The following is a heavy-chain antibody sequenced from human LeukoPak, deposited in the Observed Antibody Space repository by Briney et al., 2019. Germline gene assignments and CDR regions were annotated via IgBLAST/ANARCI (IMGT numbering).Heavy chain of an antibody. Sequence: GGSLRLSCAASGFTFSSYAMSWVRQAPGKGLEWVSAISGSGGSTYYADSVKGRFTISRDNSKNTLFLQMNSLRADDKAVYYCAKTSDQLLYSKFDFWGQGTLVTVSS. CDR2: ISGSGGST. J-gene: IGHJ4*02. CDR1: GFTFSSYA. CDR3: AKTSDQLLYSKFDF. V-gene: IGHV3-23*01. D-gene: IGHD2-2*02.